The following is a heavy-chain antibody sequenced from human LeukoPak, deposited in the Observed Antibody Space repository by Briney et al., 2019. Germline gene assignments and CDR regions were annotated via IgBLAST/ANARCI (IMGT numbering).Heavy chain of an antibody. V-gene: IGHV1-69*13. Sequence: SVKVSCRASGGTFSSYAISWVRQAPGQGLEWMGGIIPIFGTANYAQKFQGRVTITADESTSTAYMELSSLRSEDTAVYYCASMRPPYYYDSSGYYYRGNYFDYWGQGTLVTVSS. D-gene: IGHD3-22*01. CDR3: ASMRPPYYYDSSGYYYRGNYFDY. CDR1: GGTFSSYA. J-gene: IGHJ4*02. CDR2: IIPIFGTA.